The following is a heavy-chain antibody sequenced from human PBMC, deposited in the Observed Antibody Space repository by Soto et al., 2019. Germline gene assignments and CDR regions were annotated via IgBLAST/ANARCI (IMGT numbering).Heavy chain of an antibody. V-gene: IGHV1-69*02. D-gene: IGHD6-13*01. J-gene: IGHJ4*02. Sequence: ASVKVSCKASGGTFSSYTISWVRQAPGQGLEWMGRIIPILGIANYAQKFQGRVTITADKSTSTAYMELSSLRSEDTAVYYCARVGPGIAAAEGYWGQGTLVTVS. CDR2: IIPILGIA. CDR1: GGTFSSYT. CDR3: ARVGPGIAAAEGY.